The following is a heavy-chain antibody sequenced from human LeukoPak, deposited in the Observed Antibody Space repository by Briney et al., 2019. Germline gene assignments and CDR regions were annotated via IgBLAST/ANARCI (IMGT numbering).Heavy chain of an antibody. J-gene: IGHJ5*02. Sequence: SVKVSCKASGGTFSSEAFIWVRQAPGQGLEWMGGIIPIFGRADYAQKFQDIVTITTDESTSTVYMELSSLRSEDTAVYYCARGETILNWFDPWGQGTLVTISS. CDR2: IIPIFGRA. D-gene: IGHD1-1*01. V-gene: IGHV1-69*05. CDR1: GGTFSSEA. CDR3: ARGETILNWFDP.